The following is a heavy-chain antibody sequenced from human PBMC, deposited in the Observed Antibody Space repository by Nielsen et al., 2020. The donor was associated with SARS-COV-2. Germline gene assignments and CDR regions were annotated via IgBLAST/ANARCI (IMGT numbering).Heavy chain of an antibody. J-gene: IGHJ4*02. Sequence: GGSLRLSCAASGFTFSSYSMNWVRQAPGKGLEWVSAISGSGGSTYYADSVKGRFTISRDNSKNTLYLQMNSLRAEDTAVYYCAKDGTRGDYSYFDYWGQGTLVTVSS. D-gene: IGHD4-17*01. CDR3: AKDGTRGDYSYFDY. CDR1: GFTFSSYS. CDR2: ISGSGGST. V-gene: IGHV3-23*01.